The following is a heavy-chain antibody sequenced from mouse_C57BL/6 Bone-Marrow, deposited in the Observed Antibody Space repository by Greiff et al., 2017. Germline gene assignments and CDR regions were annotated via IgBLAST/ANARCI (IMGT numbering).Heavy chain of an antibody. CDR2: ISYDGSN. D-gene: IGHD2-2*01. V-gene: IGHV3-6*01. CDR3: ARTGGYDGYAMDY. CDR1: GYSITSGYY. J-gene: IGHJ4*01. Sequence: EVQLVESGPGLVKPSQSLSLTCSVTGYSITSGYYWNWIRQFPGNKLEWMGYISYDGSNNYNPSLKNRISITRDTSKNQFFLKLNSVTTEDTATDYCARTGGYDGYAMDYWGQGTSVTVSS.